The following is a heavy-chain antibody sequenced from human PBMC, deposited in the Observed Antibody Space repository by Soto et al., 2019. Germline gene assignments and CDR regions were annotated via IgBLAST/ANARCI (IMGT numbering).Heavy chain of an antibody. CDR3: AREGYYSGSESYSPPRYYGMDV. CDR2: ISDYNGNT. Sequence: QVQLVQSGAEVKKPGASVKVSCKASGYSFTTYGISWVRQAPGQGLEWMGWISDYNGNTNYEKKFPXRVTMTTDKSTRTAYMELKSLRSDDTAVYYCAREGYYSGSESYSPPRYYGMDVW. CDR1: GYSFTTYG. D-gene: IGHD3-10*01. V-gene: IGHV1-18*01. J-gene: IGHJ6*01.